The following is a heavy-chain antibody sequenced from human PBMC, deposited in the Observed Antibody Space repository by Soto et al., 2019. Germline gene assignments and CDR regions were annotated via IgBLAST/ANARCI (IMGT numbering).Heavy chain of an antibody. Sequence: GGSLRLSCAASGFTFSNYGIHWVRQAPGNGLEWVAVISRDGSVRYYADSVKGRFTISRDNARNTLYLQMNNLRPEDTAVYYCARGGSGYPVHWGQGTLVTVSS. CDR1: GFTFSNYG. CDR3: ARGGSGYPVH. V-gene: IGHV3-30*03. D-gene: IGHD3-22*01. J-gene: IGHJ1*01. CDR2: ISRDGSVR.